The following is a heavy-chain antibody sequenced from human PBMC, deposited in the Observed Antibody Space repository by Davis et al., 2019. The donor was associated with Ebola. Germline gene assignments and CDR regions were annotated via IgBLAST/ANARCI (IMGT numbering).Heavy chain of an antibody. V-gene: IGHV3-30*18. J-gene: IGHJ6*03. D-gene: IGHD6-6*01. Sequence: GESLKISCAASGFTFSSYGMHWVRQAPGKGLEWVAVISYDGSNKYYADSVKGRFTISRDNSKNTLYLQMNSLRAEDTAVYYCAKDGAKYNSSSRQRYYYYYMDVWGKGTTVTVSS. CDR2: ISYDGSNK. CDR1: GFTFSSYG. CDR3: AKDGAKYNSSSRQRYYYYYMDV.